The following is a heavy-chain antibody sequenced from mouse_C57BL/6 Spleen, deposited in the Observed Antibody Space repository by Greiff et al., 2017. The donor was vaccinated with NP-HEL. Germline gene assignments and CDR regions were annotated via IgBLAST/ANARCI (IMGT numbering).Heavy chain of an antibody. Sequence: EVQVVESEGGLVQPGSSMKLSCTASGFTFSDYYMAWVRQVPEKGLEWVANINYDGSSTYYLDSLKSRFIISRDNAKNILYLQMSSLKSEDTATYYCARDSIYDYDWYFDVWGTGTTVTVSS. V-gene: IGHV5-16*01. CDR3: ARDSIYDYDWYFDV. J-gene: IGHJ1*03. D-gene: IGHD2-4*01. CDR2: INYDGSST. CDR1: GFTFSDYY.